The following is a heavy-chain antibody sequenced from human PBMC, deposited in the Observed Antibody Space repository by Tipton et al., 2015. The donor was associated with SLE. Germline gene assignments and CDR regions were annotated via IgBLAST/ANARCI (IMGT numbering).Heavy chain of an antibody. Sequence: LRLSCAVYGGSFSDSFWNWIRQSPGKGLEWIGEVNHSGTTDYHPSLKSRVTMSVDTSKNQFSLKLTSLTAADTAVYFCARDIGLIGTGVTPLGDWGQGTRVTVSS. CDR1: GGSFSDSF. CDR2: VNHSGTT. J-gene: IGHJ4*02. D-gene: IGHD1-26*01. V-gene: IGHV4-34*01. CDR3: ARDIGLIGTGVTPLGD.